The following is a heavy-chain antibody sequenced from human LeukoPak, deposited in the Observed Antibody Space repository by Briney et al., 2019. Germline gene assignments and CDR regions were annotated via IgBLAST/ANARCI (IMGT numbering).Heavy chain of an antibody. Sequence: GASVKVSCKASGYTFTSNYMHWVRQAPGQGPEWMGVISPSGGSTTYAQKFQGRVTLTRDMSTSTDYLELSSLRSEDTAVYYCARDNSVRDGAWWFNPWGQGTLVTVSS. CDR1: GYTFTSNY. V-gene: IGHV1-46*01. CDR2: ISPSGGST. CDR3: ARDNSVRDGAWWFNP. D-gene: IGHD5-24*01. J-gene: IGHJ5*02.